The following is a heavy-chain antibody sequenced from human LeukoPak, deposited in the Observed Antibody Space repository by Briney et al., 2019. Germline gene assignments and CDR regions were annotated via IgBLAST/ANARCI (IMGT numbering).Heavy chain of an antibody. J-gene: IGHJ4*02. CDR1: GYTFTGFY. CDR2: INPISGDT. Sequence: ASVKVSCKASGYTFTGFYIHWVRQAPGQGLEWMGWINPISGDTNYAQKFQGRATMTRDTSISTAYMELNRLRSDDTAVFYCARDLGGSWYFDYWGQGTLVTVSS. V-gene: IGHV1-2*02. CDR3: ARDLGGSWYFDY. D-gene: IGHD6-13*01.